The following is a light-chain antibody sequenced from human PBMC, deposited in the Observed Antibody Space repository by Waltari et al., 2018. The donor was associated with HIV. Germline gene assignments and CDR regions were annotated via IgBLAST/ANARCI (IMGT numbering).Light chain of an antibody. J-gene: IGLJ2*01. V-gene: IGLV1-47*01. CDR3: AAWDDGLSGVI. Sequence: QPVLSQAPSASGAPGPRIVISCSGDLSHIGRTAVSWYPPAPGRAPRLLIDGNNERPSEVPDRFSGSKSGSSASLAISGLQSEDEGDYFCAAWDDGLSGVIFGGGTRLTV. CDR1: LSHIGRTA. CDR2: GNN.